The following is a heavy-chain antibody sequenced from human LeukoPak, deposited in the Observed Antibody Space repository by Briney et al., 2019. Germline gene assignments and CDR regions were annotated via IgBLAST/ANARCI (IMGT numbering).Heavy chain of an antibody. D-gene: IGHD5-12*01. CDR1: GYRFTGHY. CDR3: AREGEIGYDLSDY. Sequence: ASVKVSCKASGYRFTGHYMHWVRQAPGQGLEWMGIINPSGGSTSYAQKFQGRVTVTRDTSTSTVYMELSSLRSEDTAMYYCAREGEIGYDLSDYWGQGTLVTVSS. CDR2: INPSGGST. J-gene: IGHJ4*02. V-gene: IGHV1-46*01.